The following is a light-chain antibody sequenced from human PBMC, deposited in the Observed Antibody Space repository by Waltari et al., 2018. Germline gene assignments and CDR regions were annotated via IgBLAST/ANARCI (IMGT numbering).Light chain of an antibody. V-gene: IGKV3-15*01. Sequence: ETVMTQSPATLSVSPGERVSLSCRASQSVCSNLAWYQQRPGQAPRLLIYGASTKATGITARFSGSGSGTEFTLTISSLQSEDFAVYYCQQYTYWPPGTFGQGTKVEIK. J-gene: IGKJ1*01. CDR3: QQYTYWPPGT. CDR2: GAS. CDR1: QSVCSN.